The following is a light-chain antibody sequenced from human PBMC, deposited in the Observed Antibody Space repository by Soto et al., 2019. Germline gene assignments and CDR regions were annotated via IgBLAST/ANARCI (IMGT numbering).Light chain of an antibody. J-gene: IGKJ1*01. V-gene: IGKV3D-15*01. Sequence: EIVMTQSPATLSVSPGERATLSCRASQSIRSDLAWYQQRPGQAPRLLIYDASTRDTGIPARFSGSGSGTEFTLTISSLQSEDCAVYYCQPYNKWPSWTFGQGTQVEIK. CDR1: QSIRSD. CDR3: QPYNKWPSWT. CDR2: DAS.